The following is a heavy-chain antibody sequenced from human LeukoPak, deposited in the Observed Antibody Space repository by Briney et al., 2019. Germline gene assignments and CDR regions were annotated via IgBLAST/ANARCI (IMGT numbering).Heavy chain of an antibody. CDR2: ILYDGRNK. Sequence: GASLRLSYAASRFTFSTYAMHGVRQAPGKGLEWVAVILYDGRNKYYADSVKGRFTISRDSFKNTLYLQMNRLRAEDTAVYYCARALSYCSGGSCYIDCWGQGTLVTVSS. CDR1: RFTFSTYA. V-gene: IGHV3-30*04. CDR3: ARALSYCSGGSCYIDC. D-gene: IGHD2-15*01. J-gene: IGHJ4*01.